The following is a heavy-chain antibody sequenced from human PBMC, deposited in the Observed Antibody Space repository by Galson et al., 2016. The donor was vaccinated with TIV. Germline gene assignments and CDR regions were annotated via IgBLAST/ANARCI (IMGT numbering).Heavy chain of an antibody. D-gene: IGHD6-13*01. CDR3: ARPSDSSWYFDL. CDR2: IIPIFRSP. Sequence: SVKVSCKASGYMFTAYFIHWVRQAPGQGLEWMGGIIPIFRSPNYAQRFQGRVTITADESTSTAFVELSSLRSDDTAVYYCARPSDSSWYFDLWGRGTPVIVSS. CDR1: GYMFTAYF. J-gene: IGHJ2*01. V-gene: IGHV1-69*13.